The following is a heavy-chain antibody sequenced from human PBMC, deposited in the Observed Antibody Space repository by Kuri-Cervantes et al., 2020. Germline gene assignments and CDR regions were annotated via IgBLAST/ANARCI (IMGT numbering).Heavy chain of an antibody. CDR1: GGSISSGGYY. CDR2: IYYSGRT. Sequence: SATLSLTCTVSGGSISSGGYYWSWIRQHPGKGLEWIGYIYYSGRTYYNPSLKSRVTISVDTSKNQFSLKLSSVTAADTAVYYCARHAPSAAGTRKPFFDYWGQGTLVTVSS. D-gene: IGHD6-13*01. J-gene: IGHJ4*02. V-gene: IGHV4-31*03. CDR3: ARHAPSAAGTRKPFFDY.